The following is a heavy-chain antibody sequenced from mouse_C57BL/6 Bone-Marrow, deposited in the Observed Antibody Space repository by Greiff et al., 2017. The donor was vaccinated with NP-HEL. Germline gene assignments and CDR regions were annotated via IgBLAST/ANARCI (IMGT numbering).Heavy chain of an antibody. J-gene: IGHJ2*01. CDR2: IDPENGDT. CDR3: TTYMVTTDYFDY. D-gene: IGHD2-2*01. CDR1: GFNIKDDY. Sequence: EVQLQESGAELVRPGASVKLSCTASGFNIKDDYMHWVKQRPEQGLEWIGWIDPENGDTEYASKFQGKATITADTSSNTAYLQLSSLTSEDTAVYYCTTYMVTTDYFDYWGQGTTLTVSS. V-gene: IGHV14-4*01.